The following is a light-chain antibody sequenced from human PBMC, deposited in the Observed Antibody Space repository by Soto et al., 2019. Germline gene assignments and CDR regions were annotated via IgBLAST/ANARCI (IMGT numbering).Light chain of an antibody. CDR3: QQRTNWPPLYT. Sequence: EIVLTQSPATLPLSPGERATLSCRASQSVSSYLAWYQQKPGQAPRLLLYDASNRATGIPARFSGSGSGTDFTLTISSLEPEDFAVYYCQQRTNWPPLYTFGQGTKLEIK. CDR2: DAS. V-gene: IGKV3-11*01. CDR1: QSVSSY. J-gene: IGKJ2*01.